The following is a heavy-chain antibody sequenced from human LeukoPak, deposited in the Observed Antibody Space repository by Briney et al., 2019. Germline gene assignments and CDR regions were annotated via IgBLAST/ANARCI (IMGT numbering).Heavy chain of an antibody. CDR2: ISYDGSNK. D-gene: IGHD6-19*01. CDR1: GFTFSSYA. V-gene: IGHV3-30*04. CDR3: ASQVAVAGSYYYYYYMDV. Sequence: GGSLRLSCAASGFTFSSYAMHWVRQAPGKGLEWVAVISYDGSNKYYADSVKGRFTISRDNSKNTLYLQMNSLRAEDTAVYYCASQVAVAGSYYYYYYMDVWGKGTTVTVSS. J-gene: IGHJ6*03.